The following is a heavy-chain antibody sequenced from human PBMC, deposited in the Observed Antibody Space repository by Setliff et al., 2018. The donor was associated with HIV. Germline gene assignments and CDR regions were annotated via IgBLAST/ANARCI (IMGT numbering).Heavy chain of an antibody. CDR2: MYHTGNT. D-gene: IGHD2-21*02. CDR3: AGGRYFRDISDSRFDF. V-gene: IGHV4-31*03. CDR1: GVSITTDGYF. Sequence: SETLSLTCSVSGVSITTDGYFWSWVRHYPGKGLEWIGYMYHTGNTYSNPSLASRLVMSLDPSKNQFSLKLNSMTAADTAMFYCAGGRYFRDISDSRFDFWGQGMLVTVSS. J-gene: IGHJ4*02.